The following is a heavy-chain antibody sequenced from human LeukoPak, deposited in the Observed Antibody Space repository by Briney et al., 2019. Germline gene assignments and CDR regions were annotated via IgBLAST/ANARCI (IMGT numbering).Heavy chain of an antibody. D-gene: IGHD5-12*01. CDR2: ISSSGSTI. CDR3: ASPISGYALYYGMDV. J-gene: IGHJ6*04. Sequence: GGSLRPSCAASGFTFSSYEMNWVRQAPGKGLEWVSYISSSGSTIYYADSVKGRFTISRDNAKNSLYLQMNSLRAEDTAVYYCASPISGYALYYGMDVWGKGTTVTVSS. V-gene: IGHV3-48*03. CDR1: GFTFSSYE.